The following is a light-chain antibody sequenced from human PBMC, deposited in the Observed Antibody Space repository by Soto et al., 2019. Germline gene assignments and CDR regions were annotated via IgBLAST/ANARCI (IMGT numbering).Light chain of an antibody. J-gene: IGKJ4*01. CDR1: QSIRSW. CDR2: DAY. CDR3: QQYESYSPLT. Sequence: DIQMTQSPSILSASVGDRVTITCRASQSIRSWLAWYQQKPGKAPKLLTYDAYSLESGVPSRFSGRRSGTEFTLTIAGLQPEDFATYYCQQYESYSPLTFGGGTKV. V-gene: IGKV1-5*01.